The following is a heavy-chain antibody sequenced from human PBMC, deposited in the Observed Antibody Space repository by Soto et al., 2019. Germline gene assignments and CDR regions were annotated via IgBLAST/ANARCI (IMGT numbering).Heavy chain of an antibody. D-gene: IGHD5-18*01. Sequence: PGGSLRLSCAASGFTFSSYSMNWVRQAPGKGLEWVSSISSSSSYIYYADSVKGRFTISRDNAKNSLYLQMNSLRAEDTAVYYCARKYSYGRDYYGMDVWGQGTTVTVSS. CDR3: ARKYSYGRDYYGMDV. J-gene: IGHJ6*02. V-gene: IGHV3-21*01. CDR1: GFTFSSYS. CDR2: ISSSSSYI.